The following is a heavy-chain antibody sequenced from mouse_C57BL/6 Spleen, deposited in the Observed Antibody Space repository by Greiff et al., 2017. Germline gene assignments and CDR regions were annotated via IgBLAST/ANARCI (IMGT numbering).Heavy chain of an antibody. V-gene: IGHV1-78*01. CDR2: RYPRDGST. Sequence: QVQLQQSDAELVKPGASVNISCKVSGYTFTDHTIHWMKQRPEQGLEWIGHRYPRDGSTKYNEQFNGKATLTADKSSSTAYMQLNSLTSEDSAVYFCARDLLAGTGYYFDYWGQGTSLTVSA. D-gene: IGHD4-1*01. CDR3: ARDLLAGTGYYFDY. J-gene: IGHJ2*02. CDR1: GYTFTDHT.